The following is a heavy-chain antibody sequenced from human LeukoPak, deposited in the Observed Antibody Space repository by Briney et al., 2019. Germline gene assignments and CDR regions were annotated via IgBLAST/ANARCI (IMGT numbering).Heavy chain of an antibody. CDR2: IRYDGSNK. CDR3: ASWGGNAQSDSWSGPFDY. V-gene: IGHV3-30*02. Sequence: PGGSLRLSCAGSGFPFSSYAMSWVRQAPGKGLEWVAFIRYDGSNKYYADSVKGRFTISRDNSKNTLYLQMNSLRAEDTAVYYCASWGGNAQSDSWSGPFDYWGQGTLVTVSS. D-gene: IGHD3-3*01. J-gene: IGHJ4*02. CDR1: GFPFSSYA.